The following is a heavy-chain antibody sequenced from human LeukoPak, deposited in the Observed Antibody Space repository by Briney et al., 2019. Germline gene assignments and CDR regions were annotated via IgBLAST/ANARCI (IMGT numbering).Heavy chain of an antibody. CDR3: AKDVHSSGHDCAFDI. Sequence: GGSLRLSCAASGFTFDDYAMQWVRQAPGKGLEWVSGISWNSGSIGYADSVKGRFTISGDNAKNSLYLQMNSLGAEDMALYYCAKDVHSSGHDCAFDIWGQGTMVTVSS. CDR1: GFTFDDYA. J-gene: IGHJ3*02. CDR2: ISWNSGSI. D-gene: IGHD3-22*01. V-gene: IGHV3-9*03.